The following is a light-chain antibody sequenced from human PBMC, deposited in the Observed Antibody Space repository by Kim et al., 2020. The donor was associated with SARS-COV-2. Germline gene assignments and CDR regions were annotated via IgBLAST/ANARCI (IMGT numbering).Light chain of an antibody. V-gene: IGLV1-44*01. J-gene: IGLJ3*02. CDR1: SSNIGSNT. CDR3: AAWDDSLNGWV. Sequence: GQRVTMSWSGSSSNIGSNTVNWYQELPGTAPKLLIYSNNQRPSGVPDRFSGSKSGTSASLAISGLQSEDEADYYCAAWDDSLNGWVFGGGTKLTVL. CDR2: SNN.